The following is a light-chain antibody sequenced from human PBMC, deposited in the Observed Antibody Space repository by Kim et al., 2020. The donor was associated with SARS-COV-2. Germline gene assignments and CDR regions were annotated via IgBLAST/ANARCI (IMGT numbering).Light chain of an antibody. J-gene: IGLJ1*01. CDR3: QVWDGISEFV. V-gene: IGLV3-21*04. Sequence: VAPGKTARITFGGDNIGLKSVHWYQQKPGQAPLLVIYYDSDRPSGIPERFSGSNSGNTATLTISRVEAGDEGDYYCQVWDGISEFVFGTGTKVTVL. CDR2: YDS. CDR1: NIGLKS.